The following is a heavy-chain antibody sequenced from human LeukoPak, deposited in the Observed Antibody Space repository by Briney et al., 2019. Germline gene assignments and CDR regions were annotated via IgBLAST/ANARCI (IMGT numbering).Heavy chain of an antibody. D-gene: IGHD1-26*01. Sequence: PGGSLRLSCAASGFTFSSYAMSWVRQAPGKGLEWVSAISGSGGSTYYADSVKGRFTISRDNSKNTLYLQMNSLRAEDTAVYYCANSGSYPPAYYFDYWGQGTLVTVSS. CDR2: ISGSGGST. J-gene: IGHJ4*02. CDR3: ANSGSYPPAYYFDY. CDR1: GFTFSSYA. V-gene: IGHV3-23*01.